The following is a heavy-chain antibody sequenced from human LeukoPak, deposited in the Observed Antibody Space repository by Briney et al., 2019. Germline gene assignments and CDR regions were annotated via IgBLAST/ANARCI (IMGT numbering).Heavy chain of an antibody. J-gene: IGHJ4*02. CDR2: INTDGSSR. Sequence: PGGSLRLSCEASGFTFGTYWMHWIRQAPGKGLVWVSRINTDGSSRMYADSVKGRVTISRDNTKNTLYLQMNSLRAEDTAVYYCARPAGTQTFYFDYWGQGTLVTVSS. CDR1: GFTFGTYW. CDR3: ARPAGTQTFYFDY. D-gene: IGHD6-13*01. V-gene: IGHV3-74*03.